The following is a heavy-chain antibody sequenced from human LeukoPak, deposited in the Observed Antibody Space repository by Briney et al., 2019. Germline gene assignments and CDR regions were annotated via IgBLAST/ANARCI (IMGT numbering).Heavy chain of an antibody. V-gene: IGHV1-8*03. D-gene: IGHD1-14*01. Sequence: GASVKVSCKASGYTFTSYDINWVRQATGQGLEWMGWMNPNSGNTGYAQKFQSRVTITRNTSISTAYMELSSLRSEDTAVYYCARDQVSGAFDIWGQGTMVTVSS. CDR3: ARDQVSGAFDI. CDR2: MNPNSGNT. J-gene: IGHJ3*02. CDR1: GYTFTSYD.